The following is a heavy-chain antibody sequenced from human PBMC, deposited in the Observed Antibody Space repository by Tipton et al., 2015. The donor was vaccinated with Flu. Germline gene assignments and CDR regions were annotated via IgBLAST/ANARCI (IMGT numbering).Heavy chain of an antibody. CDR2: INHSGST. CDR3: ARSPKFQSSPFDY. J-gene: IGHJ4*02. D-gene: IGHD2-21*01. Sequence: SLTCAVYGGSFSGYYWSWIRQPPGKGLEWIGEINHSGSTNYNPSLKSRVTISVDTSKNQFSLKLSSVTAADTAVYYCARSPKFQSSPFDYWGQGTLSPSLQ. V-gene: IGHV4-34*01. CDR1: GGSFSGYY.